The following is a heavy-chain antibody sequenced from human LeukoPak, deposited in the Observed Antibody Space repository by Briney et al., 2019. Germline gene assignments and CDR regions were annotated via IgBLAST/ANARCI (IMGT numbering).Heavy chain of an antibody. CDR1: GFTFSSYE. V-gene: IGHV3-48*03. D-gene: IGHD6-19*01. J-gene: IGHJ4*02. CDR2: ISSSGGTI. CDR3: ARSGWSIDY. Sequence: GGSLRLSCAASGFTFSSYEMNWVRQAPGKGLEWVSYISSSGGTIYYADSVKGRFTISRDNAKNSLYLQMNSLRAEDTAVYYCARSGWSIDYWGQGTLVTVSS.